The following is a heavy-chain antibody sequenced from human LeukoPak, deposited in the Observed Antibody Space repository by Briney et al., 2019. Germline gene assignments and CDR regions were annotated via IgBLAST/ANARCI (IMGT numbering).Heavy chain of an antibody. J-gene: IGHJ4*02. CDR1: GYTFTSYA. D-gene: IGHD2-15*01. CDR3: ARESVGGDYFDY. Sequence: ASVKVSCKASGYTFTSYAMHWVRQAPGQRLEWMGWTNAGNGNTKYSQKFQGRVTITRDTSASTAYMELSSLRSEDTAVYYCARESVGGDYFDYWGQGTLVTVSS. V-gene: IGHV1-3*01. CDR2: TNAGNGNT.